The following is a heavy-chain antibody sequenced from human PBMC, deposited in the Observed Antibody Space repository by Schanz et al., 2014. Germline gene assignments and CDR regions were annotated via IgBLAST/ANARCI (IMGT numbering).Heavy chain of an antibody. D-gene: IGHD2-8*02. J-gene: IGHJ4*02. CDR2: ISYDGNNE. V-gene: IGHV3-30*18. CDR3: AKDTGYCHGGACYCFEY. Sequence: QVQLVESGGGLVKPGGSLRLSCEASGFTFSSYGMHWVRQAPGKGLEWVAVISYDGNNEDYADSVKGRFSISRDNSQNTLYLQMDSLRPEDAAVYVCAKDTGYCHGGACYCFEYWGLGILVTVSS. CDR1: GFTFSSYG.